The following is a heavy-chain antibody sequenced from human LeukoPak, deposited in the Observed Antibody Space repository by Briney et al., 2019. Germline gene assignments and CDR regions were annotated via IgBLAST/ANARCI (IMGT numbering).Heavy chain of an antibody. CDR3: ARASPYDNWSGYWFDP. J-gene: IGHJ5*02. V-gene: IGHV4-61*10. CDR1: GGSISSGSYY. Sequence: SQTLSLTCTVSGGSISSGSYYWSWIRQPAGKGLEWIGYINYSGSTKYNPSLKSRVTISVDKSKNQFSLKVNSVTAADTAVYYCARASPYDNWSGYWFDPWGQGTLVTVSS. D-gene: IGHD3-3*01. CDR2: INYSGST.